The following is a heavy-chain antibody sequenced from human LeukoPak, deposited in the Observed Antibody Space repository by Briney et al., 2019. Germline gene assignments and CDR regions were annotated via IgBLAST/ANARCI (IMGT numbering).Heavy chain of an antibody. CDR3: ARKPIVGFWFGP. Sequence: ASVKVSCKASGYTFTGYYMHWVRQAPGQGLEWMGIINPSGGSTSYAQKFQGRVTMTRDTSTSTVYMELSSLRSEDTAVYYCARKPIVGFWFGPWGQGTLVTVSS. CDR2: INPSGGST. J-gene: IGHJ5*02. CDR1: GYTFTGYY. D-gene: IGHD1-26*01. V-gene: IGHV1-46*01.